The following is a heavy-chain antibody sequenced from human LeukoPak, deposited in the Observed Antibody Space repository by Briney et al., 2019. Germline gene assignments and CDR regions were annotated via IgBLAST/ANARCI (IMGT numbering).Heavy chain of an antibody. CDR2: ISYDGSNK. CDR1: GFTFSSYA. J-gene: IGHJ4*02. CDR3: TNSGWQTAYFDY. D-gene: IGHD6-19*01. V-gene: IGHV3-30*04. Sequence: GRSLSLSCAASGFTFSSYAMHWVRQAPGKGLEWVAVISYDGSNKYYADSVKGRFTISRDNSRNTLYLQMNSLEGEDTAVYYCTNSGWQTAYFDYWGQGTLVTVSS.